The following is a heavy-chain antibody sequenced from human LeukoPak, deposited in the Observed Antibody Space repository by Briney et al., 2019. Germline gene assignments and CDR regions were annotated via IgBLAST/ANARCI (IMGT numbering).Heavy chain of an antibody. CDR3: ARDPFSYYYDSSGYPS. Sequence: ASVKVSCKASGYTFTSYAMNWVRQAPGQGLEWMGWINTNTGNPTYAQGFTGRFVFSLDTSVCTAYLQISSLKAEDTAVYYCARDPFSYYYDSSGYPSWGQGTLVTVSS. V-gene: IGHV7-4-1*02. D-gene: IGHD3-22*01. J-gene: IGHJ5*02. CDR1: GYTFTSYA. CDR2: INTNTGNP.